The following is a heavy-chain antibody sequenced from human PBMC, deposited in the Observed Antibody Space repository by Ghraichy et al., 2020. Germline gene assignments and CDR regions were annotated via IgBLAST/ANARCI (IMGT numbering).Heavy chain of an antibody. V-gene: IGHV4-4*07. CDR3: ARESNSGSYWGSWDY. D-gene: IGHD1-26*01. CDR1: GGSISSYY. Sequence: ETLSLTCTVSGGSISSYYWSWIRQPAGKGLEWIGRIYTSGRTNYNPSLKSRVTMSVDTSKNQFSLKLSSVTAADTAVYYCARESNSGSYWGSWDYWGQGTLVTVSS. CDR2: IYTSGRT. J-gene: IGHJ4*02.